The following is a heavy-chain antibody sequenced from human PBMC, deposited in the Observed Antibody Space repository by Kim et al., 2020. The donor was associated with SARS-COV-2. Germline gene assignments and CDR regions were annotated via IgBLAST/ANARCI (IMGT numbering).Heavy chain of an antibody. CDR1: GFLFNTYA. Sequence: GGSLRLSCAASGFLFNTYAMNWVRQAPGKGLEWVSGISGSAGSRYYADSVKGRFSISRDNSKNTLNLQMNSLRPEDTAVYYFAKLQGYYYDSSGVYGLDVWGQGTTVTVSS. CDR2: ISGSAGSR. J-gene: IGHJ6*02. V-gene: IGHV3-23*01. D-gene: IGHD3-22*01. CDR3: AKLQGYYYDSSGVYGLDV.